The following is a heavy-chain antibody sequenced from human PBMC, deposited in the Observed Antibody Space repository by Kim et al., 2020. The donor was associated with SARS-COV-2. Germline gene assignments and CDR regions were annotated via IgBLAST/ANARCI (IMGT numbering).Heavy chain of an antibody. Sequence: YCADSVKGRFTISRDNSKNTLYLQMNSLRAEDTAVYYCAKVPYSSGHFDYWGQGTLVTVSS. J-gene: IGHJ4*02. D-gene: IGHD6-19*01. V-gene: IGHV3-23*01. CDR3: AKVPYSSGHFDY.